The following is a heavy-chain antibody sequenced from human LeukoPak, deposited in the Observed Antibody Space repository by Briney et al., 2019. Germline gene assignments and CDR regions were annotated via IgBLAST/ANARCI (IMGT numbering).Heavy chain of an antibody. Sequence: SVKVSCKASGGTFSSYAISWVRQAPGQGLEWMGGIIPIFGTANYAQKFQGRVTITTDESTSTAYMELSSLRSEDTAVYYWARRFNSNYVWWFDPWGQGTLVTVSS. V-gene: IGHV1-69*05. CDR3: ARRFNSNYVWWFDP. CDR2: IIPIFGTA. D-gene: IGHD4-11*01. CDR1: GGTFSSYA. J-gene: IGHJ5*02.